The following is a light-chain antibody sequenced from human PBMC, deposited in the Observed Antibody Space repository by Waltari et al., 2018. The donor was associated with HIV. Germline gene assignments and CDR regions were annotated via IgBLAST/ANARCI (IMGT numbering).Light chain of an antibody. V-gene: IGLV1-47*01. J-gene: IGLJ2*01. Sequence: QSVVTQPPSASGTPGQRVTIPCSGSGTNIRTYSVKWYQHFPGTAPKLLINMNDQRPSGVPGRFSGSQSGTSASLAISGLQYDDEADYYCAVWDDSLGGAVFGGGTKLTVL. CDR1: GTNIRTYS. CDR3: AVWDDSLGGAV. CDR2: MND.